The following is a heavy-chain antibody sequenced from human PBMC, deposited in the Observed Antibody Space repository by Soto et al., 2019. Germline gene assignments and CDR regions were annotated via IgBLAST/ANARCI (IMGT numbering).Heavy chain of an antibody. CDR1: GGTFSSYA. CDR3: ARARDCSGGSCYSHYYYYYGMDV. CDR2: IIPIFGTA. D-gene: IGHD2-15*01. J-gene: IGHJ6*02. V-gene: IGHV1-69*13. Sequence: ASVKVSCKASGGTFSSYAISWVRQAPGHGLAWMGGIIPIFGTANYAQKFQGRVTITADESTSTAYMELSSLRSEDTAVYYCARARDCSGGSCYSHYYYYYGMDVWGQGSTVTVSS.